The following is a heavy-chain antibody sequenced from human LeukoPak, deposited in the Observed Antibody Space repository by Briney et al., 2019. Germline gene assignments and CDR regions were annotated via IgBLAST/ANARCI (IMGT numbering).Heavy chain of an antibody. CDR2: ISPHSGGT. Sequence: ASVKVSCKASGYIFTGYYMHWVRQAPGQGLEWMGWISPHSGGTNYAQKFQGRVTMTLDTSISTVYMELSRLRSEDTAVYYCARIRDGYNDAYDIWGQGTMVTVSS. D-gene: IGHD5-24*01. CDR1: GYIFTGYY. V-gene: IGHV1-2*02. J-gene: IGHJ3*02. CDR3: ARIRDGYNDAYDI.